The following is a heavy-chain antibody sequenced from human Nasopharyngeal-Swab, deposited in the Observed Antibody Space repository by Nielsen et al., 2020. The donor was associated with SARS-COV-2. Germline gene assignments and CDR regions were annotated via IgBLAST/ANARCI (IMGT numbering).Heavy chain of an antibody. CDR3: ARDRSQLVNWFDP. J-gene: IGHJ5*02. Sequence: SETLSLTCTVSGGSVSSGSYYWSWIRQPPGKGLEWIGYIHYSGSTNYNPSLKSRVTISVDTSKHQFSLKLSSVTAADTAVYYCARDRSQLVNWFDPWGQGTLVTVSS. CDR2: IHYSGST. D-gene: IGHD6-13*01. CDR1: GGSVSSGSYY. V-gene: IGHV4-61*01.